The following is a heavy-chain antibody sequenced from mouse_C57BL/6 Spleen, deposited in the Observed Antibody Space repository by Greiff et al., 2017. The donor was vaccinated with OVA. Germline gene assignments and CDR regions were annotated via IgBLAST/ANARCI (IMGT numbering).Heavy chain of an antibody. D-gene: IGHD1-1*01. Sequence: DVQLVESGGDLVKPGGSLKLSCAASGFTFSSYGMSWVRQTPDKRLEWVATISSGGSYTYYPDSVKGRFTISRDNAKNTLYLQMSSLKSEDTAMYYCARPTITTVPFDVWGTGTTVTVSS. J-gene: IGHJ1*03. CDR3: ARPTITTVPFDV. CDR2: ISSGGSYT. V-gene: IGHV5-6*01. CDR1: GFTFSSYG.